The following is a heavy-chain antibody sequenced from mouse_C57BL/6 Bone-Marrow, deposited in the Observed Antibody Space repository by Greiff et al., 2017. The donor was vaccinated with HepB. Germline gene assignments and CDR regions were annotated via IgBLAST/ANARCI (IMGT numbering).Heavy chain of an antibody. CDR1: GFSFTSYG. V-gene: IGHV2-5*01. CDR3: ARKYGSSYDYAMDY. CDR2: IWRGGST. J-gene: IGHJ4*01. D-gene: IGHD1-1*01. Sequence: QVQLQQSGPGLVQPSQSLSITCTVSGFSFTSYGVHWVRQSPGKGLEWLGVIWRGGSTDYNAAFMSRLSITKDNSKSQVFFKMNSLQADDTAIYYCARKYGSSYDYAMDYWGQGTSVTVSS.